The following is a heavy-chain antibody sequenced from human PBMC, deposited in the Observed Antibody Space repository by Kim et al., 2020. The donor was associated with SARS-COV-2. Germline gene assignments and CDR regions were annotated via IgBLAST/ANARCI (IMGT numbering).Heavy chain of an antibody. D-gene: IGHD3-9*01. V-gene: IGHV1-2*04. CDR2: INPNSGGT. CDR1: GYTFTGYY. Sequence: ASVKVSCKASGYTFTGYYMHWVRQAPGQGLEWMGWINPNSGGTNYVQKFQGWVTMTRDTSISTAYMELSRLRSDDTAVYYCAREYYDILTGYYNAHDAFDIWGQGTMVTVSS. J-gene: IGHJ3*02. CDR3: AREYYDILTGYYNAHDAFDI.